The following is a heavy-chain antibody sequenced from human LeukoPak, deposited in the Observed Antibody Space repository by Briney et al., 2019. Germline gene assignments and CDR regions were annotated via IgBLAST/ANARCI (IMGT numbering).Heavy chain of an antibody. J-gene: IGHJ4*02. D-gene: IGHD1-26*01. Sequence: GGSLRLSCAASGFNFASNWMHWVRQTPGKGLVWVSRINSGGSGTSYADSVEGRFTISRDNAKNSLYLQMSSLRAEDTAVYYCARRLGATDYWGQGTLVTVSS. CDR1: GFNFASNW. V-gene: IGHV3-74*01. CDR2: INSGGSGT. CDR3: ARRLGATDY.